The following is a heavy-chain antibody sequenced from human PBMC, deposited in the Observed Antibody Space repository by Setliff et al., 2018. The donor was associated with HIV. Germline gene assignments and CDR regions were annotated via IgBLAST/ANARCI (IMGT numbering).Heavy chain of an antibody. Sequence: GGSLRLSCAASGFTFSGYAMHWVRQAPGKGLEWVAVISYDGSNKYYPDSVKGRFTISRDNSKNTLYLQMNSLRVEDTAVYYCARDPGYGPFGVLTRKGPGYYSYYMDVWGAGTTVTAP. J-gene: IGHJ6*03. V-gene: IGHV3-30*04. D-gene: IGHD3-3*01. CDR1: GFTFSGYA. CDR3: ARDPGYGPFGVLTRKGPGYYSYYMDV. CDR2: ISYDGSNK.